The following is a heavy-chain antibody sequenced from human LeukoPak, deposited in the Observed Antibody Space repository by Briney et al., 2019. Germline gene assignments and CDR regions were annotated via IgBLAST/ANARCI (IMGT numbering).Heavy chain of an antibody. CDR3: AKDLKKYSYGYHIDY. CDR2: ITYSGSNK. D-gene: IGHD5-18*01. CDR1: GFTFSSYG. J-gene: IGHJ4*02. Sequence: SGRSLRLSCAASGFTFSSYGMHWVRQAPGKGLEWVADITYSGSNKYYANSVKGRFTISRDNSKNTLYLQMNGLRAEDTGVYYCAKDLKKYSYGYHIDYWGQGTLVTVSS. V-gene: IGHV3-30*18.